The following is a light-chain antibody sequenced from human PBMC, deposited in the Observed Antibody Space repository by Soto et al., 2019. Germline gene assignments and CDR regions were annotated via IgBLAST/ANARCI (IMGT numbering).Light chain of an antibody. V-gene: IGKV1-5*03. CDR3: QQYKSYSRT. CDR1: QSISGW. Sequence: DIQMTQSPSTPSASVGDRVTITCRASQSISGWLAWYKQKPGKAPKLLIYKASTLESGVPSRFSGSGSGTEFTLTITSLQPDDFATYYCQQYKSYSRTFGQGTKVEIK. CDR2: KAS. J-gene: IGKJ1*01.